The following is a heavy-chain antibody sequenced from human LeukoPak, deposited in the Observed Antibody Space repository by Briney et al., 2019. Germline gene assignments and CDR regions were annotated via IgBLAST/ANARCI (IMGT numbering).Heavy chain of an antibody. J-gene: IGHJ4*02. CDR1: GASVSSGGYY. V-gene: IGHV4-31*03. CDR3: GGGGGGVPFLDY. D-gene: IGHD1-26*01. Sequence: SETLSLTCTVSGASVSSGGYYWSWIRQHPGKGLEWIGYIYFSGTTYFNPSLKSRLTLSVDTSQNQFSLKLSSVTAADTAMLFWGGGGGGVPFLDYWGQGTLVTVSS. CDR2: IYFSGTT.